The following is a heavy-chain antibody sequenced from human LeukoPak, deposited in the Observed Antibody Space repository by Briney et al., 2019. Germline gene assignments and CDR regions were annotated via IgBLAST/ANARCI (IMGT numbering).Heavy chain of an antibody. V-gene: IGHV3-48*04. CDR2: ISSSSSTI. J-gene: IGHJ4*02. D-gene: IGHD3-22*01. CDR3: ARDPYYVSSGYYINYFDY. CDR1: GFTFSSYS. Sequence: GGSLRLSCAASGFTFSSYSMNWVRQAPGKGLEWVSYISSSSSTIYYADSVKGRFTISRDNAKNSLYLQMNSLRAEDTAVYYCARDPYYVSSGYYINYFDYWGQGTLVTVSS.